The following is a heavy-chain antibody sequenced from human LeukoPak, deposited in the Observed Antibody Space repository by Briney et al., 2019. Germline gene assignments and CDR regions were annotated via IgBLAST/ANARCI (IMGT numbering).Heavy chain of an antibody. Sequence: GGSLRLSCAASGFTFSIYSMNWVRLAPGKGLEWVSYISSSGSYIYYADSMKGRFTISRDNAKNSLYLQVSSLRAEDTAVYYCARGDGRGAYKDYYLDYWGQGTLVTVSS. CDR1: GFTFSIYS. J-gene: IGHJ4*02. CDR3: ARGDGRGAYKDYYLDY. D-gene: IGHD5-24*01. CDR2: ISSSGSYI. V-gene: IGHV3-21*01.